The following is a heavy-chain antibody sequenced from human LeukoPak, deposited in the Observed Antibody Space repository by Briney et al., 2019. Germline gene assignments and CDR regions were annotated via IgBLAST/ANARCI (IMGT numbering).Heavy chain of an antibody. V-gene: IGHV1-24*01. CDR1: GYTLTELS. D-gene: IGHD6-19*01. J-gene: IGHJ4*02. CDR2: FDPEDGET. CDR3: ATDEAGAVAGHFDY. Sequence: ASVKVSCKVSGYTLTELSMHWVRQAPGKGLEWMGGFDPEDGETIYAQKFQGRVTMTEDTSTDTAYMELSSLRSEDTAVYYCATDEAGAVAGHFDYWGQGTLVTVSS.